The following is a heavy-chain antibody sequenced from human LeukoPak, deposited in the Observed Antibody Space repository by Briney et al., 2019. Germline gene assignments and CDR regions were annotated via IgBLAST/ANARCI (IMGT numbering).Heavy chain of an antibody. CDR2: IYYRGST. Sequence: SETLSLTCTVSGGSISSSSYYWGWIRQPPGKGLEWIGSIYYRGSTYYNPSLKSRVTISVDTSKNQFSLKLSSVTAADTAVYYCARHRGYSYGFDYWGQGTLVTVSS. D-gene: IGHD5-18*01. CDR3: ARHRGYSYGFDY. V-gene: IGHV4-39*01. CDR1: GGSISSSSYY. J-gene: IGHJ4*02.